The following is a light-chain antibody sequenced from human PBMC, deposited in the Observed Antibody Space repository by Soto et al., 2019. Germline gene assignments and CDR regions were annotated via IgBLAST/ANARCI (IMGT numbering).Light chain of an antibody. CDR1: SSDVGGYSY. CDR3: ASYTTSSTYV. V-gene: IGLV2-14*01. J-gene: IGLJ1*01. Sequence: SVLTQPASVSGSPGQSIAISCTGTSSDVGGYSYVSWYQQQPGKAPKLMISDVSNRPSGVSDRFSGSKSGNTASLTISGLQAEDEADYYRASYTTSSTYVFGTGTKVTVL. CDR2: DVS.